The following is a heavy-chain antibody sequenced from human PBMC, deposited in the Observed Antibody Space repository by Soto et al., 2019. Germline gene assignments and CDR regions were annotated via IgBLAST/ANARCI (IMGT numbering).Heavy chain of an antibody. J-gene: IGHJ4*02. CDR2: INTDGTRT. D-gene: IGHD4-17*01. CDR1: KITFRTST. Sequence: PAGSLSLSCSASKITFRTSTMHWVRQAPGKGLVWVSRINTDGTRTNYADSVKGRFTISRDNAKNTLYLQMNGLRAEDTAVYYCASLPRDYQGYWGQGTLVTVSS. V-gene: IGHV3-74*01. CDR3: ASLPRDYQGY.